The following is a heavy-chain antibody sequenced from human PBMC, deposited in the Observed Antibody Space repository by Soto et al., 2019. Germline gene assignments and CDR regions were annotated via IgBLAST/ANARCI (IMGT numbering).Heavy chain of an antibody. CDR3: TREYWSSSACYGVDY. CDR1: GGTFSSYA. Sequence: SVKVSCKASGGTFSSYAISWVRQAPGQGLEWMGGIIPIFGTANYAQKFQGRVTITADKSTSTAYMELRSLRSYDTAVYYCTREYWSSSACYGVDYWGQGTVDTLAS. V-gene: IGHV1-69*06. CDR2: IIPIFGTA. D-gene: IGHD2-2*01. J-gene: IGHJ4*02.